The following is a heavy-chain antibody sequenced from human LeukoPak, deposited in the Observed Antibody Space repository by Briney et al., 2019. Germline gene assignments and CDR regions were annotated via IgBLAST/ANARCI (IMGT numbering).Heavy chain of an antibody. CDR2: ISGTGSST. CDR1: GFTFSTYA. V-gene: IGHV3-23*01. J-gene: IGHJ3*02. D-gene: IGHD1-14*01. CDR3: VRGSAYRTDGFDI. Sequence: GGSLRLSCAASGFTFSTYAVSWVRQAPGKGLEWVSAISGTGSSTYFAGSVKGRFTISRDNSKNTLSLQMSSLRVEDTAVYYCVRGSAYRTDGFDIWGQGTMVTVSS.